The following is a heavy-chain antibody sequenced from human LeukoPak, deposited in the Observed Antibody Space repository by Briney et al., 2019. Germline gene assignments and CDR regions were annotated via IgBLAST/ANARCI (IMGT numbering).Heavy chain of an antibody. V-gene: IGHV1-18*01. CDR2: ISAYNGNT. D-gene: IGHD5-12*01. CDR3: APDPNKWLHNY. J-gene: IGHJ4*02. CDR1: GYTFTSYG. Sequence: ASVKVSCKASGYTFTSYGISWVRQAPGQGLEWMGWISAYNGNTNYAQKLQGRVTMTTDTSTSTAYMELRSLRAEDTAVYYCAPDPNKWLHNYWGQGTLVTVSS.